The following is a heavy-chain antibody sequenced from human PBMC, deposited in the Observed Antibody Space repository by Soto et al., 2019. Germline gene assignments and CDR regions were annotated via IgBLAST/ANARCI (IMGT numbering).Heavy chain of an antibody. CDR2: ISSSSSYI. Sequence: EVQLVESGGGLVKPGGSLRLSCAASGFTFSSYSMNWVRQAPGKGLEWVSSISSSSSYIYYADSVKGRFTISRDNAKNSLYLQMNSLRAEDTAVYYCARDANTIFGVVITVSAYYYYMDVWGKGTTVTVSS. D-gene: IGHD3-3*01. CDR3: ARDANTIFGVVITVSAYYYYMDV. CDR1: GFTFSSYS. V-gene: IGHV3-21*01. J-gene: IGHJ6*03.